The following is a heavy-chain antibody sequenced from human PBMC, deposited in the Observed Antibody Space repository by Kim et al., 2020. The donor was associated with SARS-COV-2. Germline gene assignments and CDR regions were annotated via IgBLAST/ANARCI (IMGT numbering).Heavy chain of an antibody. Sequence: KFQGRVTTTADESTRTAYMELSSLRSEDTAVYYCARDRTYYYDSRDAFDIWGQGTMVTVSS. CDR3: ARDRTYYYDSRDAFDI. J-gene: IGHJ3*02. V-gene: IGHV1-69*01. D-gene: IGHD3-22*01.